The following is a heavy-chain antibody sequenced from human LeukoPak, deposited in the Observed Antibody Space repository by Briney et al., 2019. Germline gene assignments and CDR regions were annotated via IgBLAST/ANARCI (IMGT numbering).Heavy chain of an antibody. D-gene: IGHD2-15*01. CDR3: ARDWGKQQVVADS. J-gene: IGHJ4*02. Sequence: ASVKVSCKASGYTFSNYGVSWLRQAPGQGPEWMGWISGHNGDPNYAQKFQDRVAMTTDTSTNTAYMELRSLRSDDTAVYYCARDWGKQQVVADSWGQGTLVIVSS. CDR2: ISGHNGDP. CDR1: GYTFSNYG. V-gene: IGHV1-18*01.